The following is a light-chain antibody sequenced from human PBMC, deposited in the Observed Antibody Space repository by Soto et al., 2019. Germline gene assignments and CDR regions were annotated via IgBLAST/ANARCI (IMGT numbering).Light chain of an antibody. CDR3: QQRSSCPLT. CDR2: DAF. J-gene: IGKJ4*01. V-gene: IGKV3-11*01. Sequence: EIVLTQSPATLSLSPGERATLSCRASQSVSSYLAWYQQKPGQAPRLLMLDAFNRATGIPARFSGSGAGTDFTLTISSLEPEDFAVYYCQQRSSCPLTFGGGTKVEI. CDR1: QSVSSY.